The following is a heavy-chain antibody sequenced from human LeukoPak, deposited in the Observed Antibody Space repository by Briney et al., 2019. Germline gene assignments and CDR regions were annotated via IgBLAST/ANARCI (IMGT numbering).Heavy chain of an antibody. D-gene: IGHD5-18*01. J-gene: IGHJ4*02. CDR2: ISYDGSNK. Sequence: GGSLRLSCTASGFTFGDYAMSWVRQAPGKGLEWVAVISYDGSNKYYADSVKGRFTISRDNSKNTLYLQMNSLRAEDTAVYYCAKVDTAMVGYFSYWGQGTLVTVSS. CDR3: AKVDTAMVGYFSY. CDR1: GFTFGDYA. V-gene: IGHV3-30*04.